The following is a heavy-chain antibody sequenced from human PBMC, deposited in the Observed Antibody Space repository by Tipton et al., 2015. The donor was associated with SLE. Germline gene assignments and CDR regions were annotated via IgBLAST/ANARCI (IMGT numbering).Heavy chain of an antibody. CDR3: ARGSGSSGWYNY. D-gene: IGHD6-19*01. J-gene: IGHJ4*02. CDR1: GGSISSSSYY. CDR2: IYYSGST. Sequence: TLSLTCTVSGGSISSSSYYWGWIRQPPGKGLERIGRIYYSGSTYYNPSLKSRVTISVDTSKNQFSLKLTSVTAADTAVYYCARGSGSSGWYNYWGQGTLVTVSS. V-gene: IGHV4-39*07.